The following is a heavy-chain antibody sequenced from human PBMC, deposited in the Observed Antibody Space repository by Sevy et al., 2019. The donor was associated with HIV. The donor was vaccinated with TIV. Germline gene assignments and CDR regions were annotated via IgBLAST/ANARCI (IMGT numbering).Heavy chain of an antibody. V-gene: IGHV3-7*03. Sequence: GGSLRLSCAASGFTFSSYWMSWVRQAPGKGLEWVANIKEDGSETYYVDSVKGRFTISTDNAKNSLYLQMNSLRAEDTDGYYCAGYSSSWYPNWFDPWGQGTLVTVSS. CDR3: AGYSSSWYPNWFDP. CDR1: GFTFSSYW. CDR2: IKEDGSET. D-gene: IGHD6-13*01. J-gene: IGHJ5*02.